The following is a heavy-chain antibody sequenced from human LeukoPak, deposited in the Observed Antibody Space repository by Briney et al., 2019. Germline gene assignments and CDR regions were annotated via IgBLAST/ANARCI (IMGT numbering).Heavy chain of an antibody. CDR3: AKGGTRISSSSDY. J-gene: IGHJ4*02. CDR2: ISGSGGST. CDR1: GFTFSSYA. Sequence: PGGSLRLSCAASGFTFSSYAMSWVRQAPGKGLEWVSAISGSGGSTYYADSVKGRFTVSRDNSKNTLYLQMNSLRAEDTAVYYCAKGGTRISSSSDYWGQGTLVTVSS. V-gene: IGHV3-23*01. D-gene: IGHD6-6*01.